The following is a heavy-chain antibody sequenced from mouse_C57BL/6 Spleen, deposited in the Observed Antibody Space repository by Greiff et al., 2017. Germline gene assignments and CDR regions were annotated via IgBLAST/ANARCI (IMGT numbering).Heavy chain of an antibody. CDR2: IRNKANGYTT. D-gene: IGHD2-1*01. CDR3: ARLYGNYVWYFDV. V-gene: IGHV7-3*01. J-gene: IGHJ1*03. Sequence: DVMLVESGGGLVQPGGSLSLSCAASGFTFTDYYMSWVRQPPGKALEWLGFIRNKANGYTTEYSASLKGRVTISRDNSQSILYLQMHALRAEDSATYYCARLYGNYVWYFDVWGTGTTVTVSS. CDR1: GFTFTDYY.